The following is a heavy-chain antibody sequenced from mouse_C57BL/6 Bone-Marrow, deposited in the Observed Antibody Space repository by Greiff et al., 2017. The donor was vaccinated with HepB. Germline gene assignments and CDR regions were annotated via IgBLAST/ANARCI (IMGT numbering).Heavy chain of an antibody. V-gene: IGHV14-2*01. D-gene: IGHD2-2*01. CDR3: ARRVLWLRLLWYFDV. CDR2: IDPEDGET. Sequence: EVQLQQSGAELVKPGASVKLSCTASGFNIKDYYMHWVKQRTEQGLEWIGRIDPEDGETKYAPKFQGKATLTADTSSNTAYLQLSSLTSEDTAVYYCARRVLWLRLLWYFDVWGTGTTVTVSS. J-gene: IGHJ1*03. CDR1: GFNIKDYY.